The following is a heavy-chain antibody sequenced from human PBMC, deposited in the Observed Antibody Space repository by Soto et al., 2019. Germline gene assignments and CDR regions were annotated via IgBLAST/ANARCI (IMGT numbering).Heavy chain of an antibody. V-gene: IGHV1-18*01. CDR2: VSVYNGHT. CDR3: ARWDDYGASDQYHLDN. D-gene: IGHD4-17*01. CDR1: GYTFTASG. J-gene: IGHJ4*03. Sequence: QVQLVQSGADVKKPGASLKVSCKASGYTFTASGIAWVRQAPGQGLEGMGWVSVYNGHTEYSQKFLGRVSMTTDTSADTAYLELRSLRSDDAAVYYCARWDDYGASDQYHLDNWGHGHIVTVSS.